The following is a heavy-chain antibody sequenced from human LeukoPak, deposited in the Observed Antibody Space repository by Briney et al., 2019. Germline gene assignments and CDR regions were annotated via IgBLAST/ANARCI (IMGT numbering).Heavy chain of an antibody. V-gene: IGHV3-33*01. CDR1: EFTFSSYG. CDR3: ARAGDAFDI. CDR2: IWYDGSDK. Sequence: GRSLRLPCAASEFTFSSYGMHWVRQTPGKGLEWVAVIWYDGSDKYYTDSVKGRFTISRDNSKNTLYLQMNSLRAEDTAIYYCARAGDAFDIWGQGTMVTVSS. J-gene: IGHJ3*02.